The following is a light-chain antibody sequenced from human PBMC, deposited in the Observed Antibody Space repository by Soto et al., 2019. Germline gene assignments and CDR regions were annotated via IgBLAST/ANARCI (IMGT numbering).Light chain of an antibody. V-gene: IGKV1-39*01. J-gene: IGKJ4*01. CDR3: QQSYSTPLT. Sequence: DIQMTQSPSSLSASVGDRVTITCRASETITYYLNWYQQKRGKAPKLLIYGASSLQSGVPSRFSSRGSGTDFTLTITILQPEDFATYYCQQSYSTPLTFGGGTKVEI. CDR2: GAS. CDR1: ETITYY.